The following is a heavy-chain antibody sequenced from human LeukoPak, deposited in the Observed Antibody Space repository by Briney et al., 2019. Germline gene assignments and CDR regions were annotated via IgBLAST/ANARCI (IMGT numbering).Heavy chain of an antibody. CDR2: IYTSGST. Sequence: SETLSLTCTVSGGSISSYYWSWIRQPAGKGLEWIGRIYTSGSTNYNPSLKSRVTMSVDTSKNQFSLNLTSVTAADTAVYYCARQHDSYYYYYIDVWGSGTTVTVSS. CDR3: ARQHDSYYYYYIDV. J-gene: IGHJ6*03. CDR1: GGSISSYY. V-gene: IGHV4-4*07.